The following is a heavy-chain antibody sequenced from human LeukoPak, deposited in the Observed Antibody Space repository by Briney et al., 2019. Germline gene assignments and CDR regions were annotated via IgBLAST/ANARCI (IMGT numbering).Heavy chain of an antibody. V-gene: IGHV3-23*01. Sequence: GGSLRLSCAASGFNVNSNYMSWVRQAPGKGLEWVSAISGSGGSTYYADSVKGRFTISRDNSKNTLYLQMNSLRAEDTAVYYCAKEWELLGTPIDYWGQGTLVTVSS. CDR3: AKEWELLGTPIDY. J-gene: IGHJ4*02. CDR1: GFNVNSNY. D-gene: IGHD1-26*01. CDR2: ISGSGGST.